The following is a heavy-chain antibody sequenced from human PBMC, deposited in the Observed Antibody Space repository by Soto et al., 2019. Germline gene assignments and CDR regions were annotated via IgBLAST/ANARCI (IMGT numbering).Heavy chain of an antibody. CDR3: EKQLTTKVTGNFQH. Sequence: GGSLRLSCAASGFTFSSYSMNWVRQAPGKGLEWVSSISSSSSYIYYADSVKGRFTISRDNAKNSLYLQMNSLRAEDTAVYYCEKQLTTKVTGNFQHWGQGTLVTVSS. CDR1: GFTFSSYS. CDR2: ISSSSSYI. V-gene: IGHV3-21*01. J-gene: IGHJ1*01. D-gene: IGHD4-17*01.